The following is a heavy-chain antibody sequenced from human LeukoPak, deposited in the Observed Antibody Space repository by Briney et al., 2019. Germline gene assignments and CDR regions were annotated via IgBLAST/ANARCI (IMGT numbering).Heavy chain of an antibody. V-gene: IGHV3-23*01. CDR3: AKGSYGSGSYHD. D-gene: IGHD3-10*01. J-gene: IGHJ4*02. CDR2: ISGSGDST. Sequence: GGSLRLSCAASGFTFSSHALTWVRQAPGKGLEWISAISGSGDSTYYADSVKGRFSISRDNSKNTLYLQMNSLRAEDTAVYYCAKGSYGSGSYHDWGQGTLVTVSS. CDR1: GFTFSSHA.